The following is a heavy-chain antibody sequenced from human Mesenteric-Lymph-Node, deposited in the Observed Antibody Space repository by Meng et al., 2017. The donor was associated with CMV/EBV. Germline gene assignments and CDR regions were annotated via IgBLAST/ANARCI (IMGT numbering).Heavy chain of an antibody. CDR2: IRGDGGDA. CDR1: GFPFSSSW. V-gene: IGHV3-74*01. CDR3: GRDRVSGSGSLDY. J-gene: IGHJ4*02. D-gene: IGHD3-10*01. Sequence: AASGFPFSSSWMHWVRQAPGKGLVWVSRIRGDGGDATYADSVKGRITISRDNAKNTLYLQMNSLRAEDTAMYYCGRDRVSGSGSLDYWGQGTLVTVSS.